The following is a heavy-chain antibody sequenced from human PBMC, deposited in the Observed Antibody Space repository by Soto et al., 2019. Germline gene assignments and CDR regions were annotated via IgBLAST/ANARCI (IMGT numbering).Heavy chain of an antibody. CDR2: ISGSGNYT. V-gene: IGHV3-21*01. J-gene: IGHJ4*02. D-gene: IGHD4-4*01. CDR3: AREGINNYNEYYFDS. CDR1: GFTFSTYS. Sequence: GGSLRLTCAASGFTFSTYSMNWVRQAPGKGLEWVSSISGSGNYTHYADFLRGRFTISRDNAKTSLYLQMNSLRAEDTAVYYCAREGINNYNEYYFDSWGQGTVVTVSS.